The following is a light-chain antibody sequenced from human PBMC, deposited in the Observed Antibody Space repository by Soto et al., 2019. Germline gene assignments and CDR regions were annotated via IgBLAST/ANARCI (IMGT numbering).Light chain of an antibody. Sequence: DIVMTQSPDSLAVSLGERATINCKSSQSVLYSSNNKNYLAWYQQKPGQPPRKLISWASARESGVPDRFSGSGSGTDFTLTISILQAEDVAVYYCQLFYTTLGTFGQGTKLEIK. V-gene: IGKV4-1*01. CDR2: WAS. CDR1: QSVLYSSNNKNY. CDR3: QLFYTTLGT. J-gene: IGKJ2*01.